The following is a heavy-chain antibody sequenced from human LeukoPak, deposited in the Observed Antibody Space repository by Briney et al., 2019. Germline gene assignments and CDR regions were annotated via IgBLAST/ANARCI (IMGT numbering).Heavy chain of an antibody. CDR3: ARGGGYYYDSSGYIDY. V-gene: IGHV4-34*01. D-gene: IGHD3-22*01. Sequence: GSLRLSCAASGFTVSSNYMSWVRQPPGKGLEWIGEINHSGSTNYNPSLKSRVTISVDTSKNQFSLKLSSVTAADTAVYYCARGGGYYYDSSGYIDYWGQGTLVTVSS. CDR1: GFTVSSNY. J-gene: IGHJ4*02. CDR2: INHSGST.